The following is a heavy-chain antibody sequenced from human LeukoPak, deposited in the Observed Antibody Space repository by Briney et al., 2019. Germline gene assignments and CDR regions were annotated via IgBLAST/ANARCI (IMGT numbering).Heavy chain of an antibody. Sequence: GASVKVSCKASGYTFTSYGISWVRQAPGQGLEWMGWISAYNGNTNYAQKFQGRVTMTRDTSISTAYMELSRLRSDDTAVYYCARGPIVVVAATAWFDPWGQGTLVTVSS. V-gene: IGHV1-18*01. CDR3: ARGPIVVVAATAWFDP. D-gene: IGHD2-15*01. J-gene: IGHJ5*02. CDR2: ISAYNGNT. CDR1: GYTFTSYG.